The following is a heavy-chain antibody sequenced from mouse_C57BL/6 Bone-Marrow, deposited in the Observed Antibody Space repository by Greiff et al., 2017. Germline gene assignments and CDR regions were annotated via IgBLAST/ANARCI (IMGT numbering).Heavy chain of an antibody. CDR1: GFTFSDYG. CDR2: ISSGSSTI. CDR3: AKHYYGSSWDYFDY. V-gene: IGHV5-17*01. D-gene: IGHD1-1*01. J-gene: IGHJ2*01. Sequence: EVMLVESGGCLVKPGGSLKLSCAASGFTFSDYGLHWVRQAPEKGLEWVAYISSGSSTIYYADTVKGRFTISRDNAKNTLFLQMTSLRSEDTAMYYCAKHYYGSSWDYFDYWGQGTTLTVSS.